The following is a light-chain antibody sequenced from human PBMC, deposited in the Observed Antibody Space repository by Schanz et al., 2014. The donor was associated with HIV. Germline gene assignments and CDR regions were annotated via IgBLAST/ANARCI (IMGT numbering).Light chain of an antibody. CDR3: QQYGSSPPYT. Sequence: EIVLTQSPATLSLSPGERATLSCRASQSISSYLAWYQQKPGQAPRLLIYGASSRATGIPDRFSGSGSGTDFTLTINRLEPEDFAVYYCQQYGSSPPYTFGQGTKLEIK. CDR1: QSISSY. J-gene: IGKJ2*01. CDR2: GAS. V-gene: IGKV3-20*01.